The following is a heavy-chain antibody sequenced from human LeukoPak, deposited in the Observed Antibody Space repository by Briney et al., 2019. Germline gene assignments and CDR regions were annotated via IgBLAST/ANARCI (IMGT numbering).Heavy chain of an antibody. CDR2: ISSSGRTI. V-gene: IGHV3-48*03. D-gene: IGHD5-12*01. CDR1: GFTVSSNY. CDR3: ARGSGYSGYDNDY. Sequence: GGSLRLSRAASGFTVSSNYMNWVRQAPGKGLEWVSYISSSGRTIYYADSVKGRFTISRDNAKNSPYLQMNSLRAEDTAVYYCARGSGYSGYDNDYWGHGTLVTASS. J-gene: IGHJ4*01.